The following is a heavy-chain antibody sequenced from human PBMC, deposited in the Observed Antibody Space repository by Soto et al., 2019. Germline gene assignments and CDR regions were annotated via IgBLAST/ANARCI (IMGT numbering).Heavy chain of an antibody. CDR2: INTYNGMT. CDR3: AKSTGGEMATD. CDR1: GYTFINYH. D-gene: IGHD5-12*01. J-gene: IGHJ4*02. V-gene: IGHV1-18*01. Sequence: QVQLVQSGGEVKKPGASVTVSCKASGYTFINYHITWVRQAPGQGLEWMAWINTYNGMTDYAQRFQGRVTMTRDTATSTAYMELRNLGSDDTAVYFCAKSTGGEMATDWGQGTLVTVSS.